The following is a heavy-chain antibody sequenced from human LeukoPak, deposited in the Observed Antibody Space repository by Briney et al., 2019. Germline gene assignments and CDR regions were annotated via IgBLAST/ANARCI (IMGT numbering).Heavy chain of an antibody. D-gene: IGHD3-3*01. Sequence: SETLSLTCTVSGGSISSSSYYWGWIRQPPGKGLEWIGSIYYSGSTYYNPSLKSRVTISVDTSKNQFSLKLSSVTAADTAVYYCARNSITIFGVVIAPYFDYWGQGTLVTVSS. CDR1: GGSISSSSYY. CDR3: ARNSITIFGVVIAPYFDY. V-gene: IGHV4-39*01. J-gene: IGHJ4*02. CDR2: IYYSGST.